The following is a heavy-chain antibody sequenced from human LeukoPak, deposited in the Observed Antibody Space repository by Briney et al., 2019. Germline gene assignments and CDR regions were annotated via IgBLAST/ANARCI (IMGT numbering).Heavy chain of an antibody. CDR1: GGTFSSYA. J-gene: IGHJ5*02. Sequence: SVKVSCKASGGTFSSYAISWVRQAPGQGLEWMGGIIPIFGTANYAQKFQGRVTITADESTSTAYMELSSLRSEDTAVYYCVRGGRDYYDSSGSPFDPWGQGTLVTVSS. CDR3: VRGGRDYYDSSGSPFDP. V-gene: IGHV1-69*01. CDR2: IIPIFGTA. D-gene: IGHD3-22*01.